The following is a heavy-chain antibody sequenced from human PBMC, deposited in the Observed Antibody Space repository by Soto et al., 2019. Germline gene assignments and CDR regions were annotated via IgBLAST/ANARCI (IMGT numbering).Heavy chain of an antibody. CDR1: GYTFTSYG. CDR2: ISAYNGNT. V-gene: IGHV1-18*01. J-gene: IGHJ3*02. D-gene: IGHD4-17*01. CDR3: ARYRWWVTTVTLYAFDI. Sequence: GASVKVSCKASGYTFTSYGISWVRQAPGQGLEWMGWISAYNGNTNYAQKLQGRVTMTTDTSTSTAYMELRGLRSDDTAVYYCARYRWWVTTVTLYAFDIWGQGTMVTVSS.